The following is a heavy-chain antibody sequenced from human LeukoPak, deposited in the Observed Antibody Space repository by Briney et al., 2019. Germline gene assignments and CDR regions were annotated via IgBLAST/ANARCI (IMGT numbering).Heavy chain of an antibody. CDR2: IYQSGST. CDR1: GYSISSGYY. Sequence: SETLSLTCTVSGYSISSGYYWGWIRQPPGKGLEWIGSIYQSGSTYYNPSLKSRVTISVDTSKNQFSLKLSSVTAADTAVYYCARGEWYRYRSFGYFQHWGQGTLVTVSS. J-gene: IGHJ1*01. D-gene: IGHD3-16*01. V-gene: IGHV4-38-2*02. CDR3: ARGEWYRYRSFGYFQH.